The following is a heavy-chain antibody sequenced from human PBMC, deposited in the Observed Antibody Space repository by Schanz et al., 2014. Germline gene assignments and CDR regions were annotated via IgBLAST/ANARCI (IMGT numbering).Heavy chain of an antibody. J-gene: IGHJ4*02. Sequence: EVQLVESGGGLVQRGGSLRLSCAASGFSFGSYAMSWVRQAPGRGLEWVSALSARGHRTQYADSVMGRFTISSDISKNTLYLQMNSLRAEDTAVYYCAKDLPSDYYIAYWGQGTLVTVSS. CDR2: LSARGHRT. V-gene: IGHV3-23*04. CDR3: AKDLPSDYYIAY. D-gene: IGHD3-22*01. CDR1: GFSFGSYA.